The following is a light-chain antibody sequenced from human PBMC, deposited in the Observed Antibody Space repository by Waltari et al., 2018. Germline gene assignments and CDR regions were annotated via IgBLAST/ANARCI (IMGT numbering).Light chain of an antibody. V-gene: IGKV3-20*01. CDR2: DAS. Sequence: EIVLTPSPGTLSLSPGERATLSCRASQSVSDNYLAWYQQKPGQAPRLLIYDASSRATGIPDRFSGSGSGTDFSLSIRRLEPEDSAVYYCQQYGRSTWTFGQGTRVEI. J-gene: IGKJ1*01. CDR1: QSVSDNY. CDR3: QQYGRSTWT.